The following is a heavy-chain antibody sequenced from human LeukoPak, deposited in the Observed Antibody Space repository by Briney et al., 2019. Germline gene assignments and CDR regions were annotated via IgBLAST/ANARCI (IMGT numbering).Heavy chain of an antibody. J-gene: IGHJ5*02. D-gene: IGHD6-13*01. Sequence: GGSLRLPCAASGFTFSSYWMHWVRQAPGKGLVWVSRINSDGSTTSYADSVRGRFTISRDNAKNTLYLQMNSLTAEDTAVYYCARGGGAAAAHNWFDPWGQGTLVTVSS. CDR1: GFTFSSYW. V-gene: IGHV3-74*01. CDR2: INSDGSTT. CDR3: ARGGGAAAAHNWFDP.